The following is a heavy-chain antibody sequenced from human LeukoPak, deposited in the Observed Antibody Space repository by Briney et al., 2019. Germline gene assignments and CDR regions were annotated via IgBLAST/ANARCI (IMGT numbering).Heavy chain of an antibody. CDR3: AREPPGATESLFDY. J-gene: IGHJ4*02. CDR1: GYSISSGYY. V-gene: IGHV4-38-2*02. D-gene: IGHD6-25*01. CDR2: IYHSGST. Sequence: KTSETLSLTCAVPGYSISSGYYWGWIRQPPGKGLEWIGSIYHSGSTYYNPSLKSRVTISVDTSKNQFSLKLSSVTAADTAVYYCAREPPGATESLFDYWGQGTLVTVSS.